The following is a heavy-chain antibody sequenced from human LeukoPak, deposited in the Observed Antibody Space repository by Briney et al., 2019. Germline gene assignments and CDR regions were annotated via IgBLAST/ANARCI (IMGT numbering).Heavy chain of an antibody. V-gene: IGHV4-4*07. J-gene: IGHJ5*02. Sequence: SETLSLTCTVSGGSVSGYYCSWIRQPAGKGLEWIGRIYSTGSTDYNASLKSRVTMSVDTSKNQFSLKLSSVTAADTAVYYCARRRTLGVSGGCCWFDPWGQGTLVTVSS. D-gene: IGHD3-16*01. CDR1: GGSVSGYY. CDR3: ARRRTLGVSGGCCWFDP. CDR2: IYSTGST.